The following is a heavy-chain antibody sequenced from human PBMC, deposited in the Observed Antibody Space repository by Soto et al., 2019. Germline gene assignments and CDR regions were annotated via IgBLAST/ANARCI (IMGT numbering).Heavy chain of an antibody. J-gene: IGHJ6*03. V-gene: IGHV4-59*01. Sequence: PSETLSLTCTVSGGSISSYYWSWIRQPPGKGLEWICYIYYSGSTNYNPSLKSRVTISVDTSKNQFSLKLSSVTAADTALYYCAKGYSGYDFPYYYYYMDVWGKGTTVTVSS. D-gene: IGHD5-12*01. CDR2: IYYSGST. CDR1: GGSISSYY. CDR3: AKGYSGYDFPYYYYYMDV.